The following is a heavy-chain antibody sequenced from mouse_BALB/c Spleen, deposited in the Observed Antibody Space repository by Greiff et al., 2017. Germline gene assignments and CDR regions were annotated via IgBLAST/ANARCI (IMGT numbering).Heavy chain of an antibody. CDR2: IDPANGNT. CDR1: GFNIKDTY. CDR3: ARGSYYGYKDFDY. D-gene: IGHD1-2*01. Sequence: VQLQQSGAELVKPGASVKLSCTASGFNIKDTYMHWVKQRPEQGLEWIGRIDPANGNTKYDPKFQGKATITADTSSNTAYLQLSSLTSEDTAVYYCARGSYYGYKDFDYWGQGTTLTVSS. V-gene: IGHV14-3*02. J-gene: IGHJ2*01.